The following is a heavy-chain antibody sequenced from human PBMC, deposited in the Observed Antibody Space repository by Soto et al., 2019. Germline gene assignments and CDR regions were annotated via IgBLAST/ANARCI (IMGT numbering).Heavy chain of an antibody. Sequence: PSETLSLTCTVSGGSIISGYWSWIRQPPGKGLEWIGYISYSGNTNYNPSLKSRVTMSVDMPKSQFSLRLSSVTTADTAVYYCAGLRGYAGSPIDYWGQGTLVTGSS. D-gene: IGHD2-15*01. V-gene: IGHV4-59*01. J-gene: IGHJ4*02. CDR1: GGSIISGY. CDR2: ISYSGNT. CDR3: AGLRGYAGSPIDY.